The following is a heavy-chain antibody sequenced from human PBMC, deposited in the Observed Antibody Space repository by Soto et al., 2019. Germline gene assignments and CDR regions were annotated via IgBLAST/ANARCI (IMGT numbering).Heavy chain of an antibody. D-gene: IGHD2-21*02. CDR2: ISWDGGST. CDR3: AKDGEPHCGGDCYSGTWGMDV. J-gene: IGHJ6*02. Sequence: EVQLVESGGVVVQPGGSLRLSCAASGFTFDDYAMHWVRQAPGKGLEWVSLISWDGGSTYYADSVKGRFTISRDNSKNSLYLQMNSVSAEDTALYYCAKDGEPHCGGDCYSGTWGMDVWGQGTTVTVSS. V-gene: IGHV3-43D*04. CDR1: GFTFDDYA.